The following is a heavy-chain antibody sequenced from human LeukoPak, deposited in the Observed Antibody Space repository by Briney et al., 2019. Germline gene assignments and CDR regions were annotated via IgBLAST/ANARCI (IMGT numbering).Heavy chain of an antibody. CDR2: IDYSGSS. Sequence: PSETLSLTCTVSGDYISSNSYYWGWIRQSPGKGLEWIGSIDYSGSSSYNPSLKSRVTISVDTSKNQFSLKLSSVTAADTAVYYCARRGRWWELLRLSYYFDYWGQGTLVTVSS. J-gene: IGHJ4*02. V-gene: IGHV4-39*07. D-gene: IGHD1-26*01. CDR1: GDYISSNSYY. CDR3: ARRGRWWELLRLSYYFDY.